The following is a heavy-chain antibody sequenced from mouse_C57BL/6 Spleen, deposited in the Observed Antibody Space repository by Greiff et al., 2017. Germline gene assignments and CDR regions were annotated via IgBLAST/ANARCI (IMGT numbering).Heavy chain of an antibody. D-gene: IGHD1-1*01. J-gene: IGHJ4*01. V-gene: IGHV2-6-1*01. CDR3: ARQGITTVVGDYYAMDY. CDR1: GFSLTSYG. CDR2: IWSDGST. Sequence: VQVVESGPGLVAPSQSLSITCTVSGFSLTSYGVHWVRQPPGKGLEWLVVIWSDGSTTYNSALKSRLSISKDNSKSQVFLKMNSLQTDDTAMYYCARQGITTVVGDYYAMDYWGQGTSVTVSS.